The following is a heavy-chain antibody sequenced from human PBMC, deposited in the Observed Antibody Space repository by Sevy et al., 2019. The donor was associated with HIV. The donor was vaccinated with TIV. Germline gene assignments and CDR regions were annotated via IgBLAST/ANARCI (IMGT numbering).Heavy chain of an antibody. CDR1: GFTFSSYD. CDR2: IGIAGDT. Sequence: GGSLRLSCAASGFTFSSYDMHWVRQVTGQGLEWVSGIGIAGDTYYPGSVKGRFTISRENGRNSLDLQMNSLRAGDTAVYYCVRGNNLGELGYWFDPWGQGTLVTVSS. D-gene: IGHD3-10*01. CDR3: VRGNNLGELGYWFDP. J-gene: IGHJ5*02. V-gene: IGHV3-13*01.